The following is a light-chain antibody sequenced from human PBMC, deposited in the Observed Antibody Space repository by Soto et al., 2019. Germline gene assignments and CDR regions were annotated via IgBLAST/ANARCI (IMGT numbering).Light chain of an antibody. V-gene: IGKV1D-12*01. CDR2: AAS. J-gene: IGKJ4*01. CDR3: QQANSFSLT. Sequence: DIQMTQSPSSVSASVGDRVTIPCRARQGISSWLDWYQQKPGKATKSLIYAASSLQSRGPSRFSGRGSRTDFTLTVSSLQPEDYATYYCQQANSFSLTFGGGTKVEIK. CDR1: QGISSW.